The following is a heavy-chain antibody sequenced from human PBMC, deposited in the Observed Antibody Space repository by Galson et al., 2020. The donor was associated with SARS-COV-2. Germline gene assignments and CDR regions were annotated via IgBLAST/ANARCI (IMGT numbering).Heavy chain of an antibody. CDR2: ISWDGGTT. Sequence: GGSLRLSCAASSFNFDDYTMHWVRQSPGKGLEWVSLISWDGGTTFYADSVRGRFTISRDNGDKSLSLQMNSLRTDDTALYYCAKDIETRYGGNGDAIDVWGQGTMVTVSS. V-gene: IGHV3-43*01. CDR1: SFNFDDYT. CDR3: AKDIETRYGGNGDAIDV. J-gene: IGHJ3*01. D-gene: IGHD2-15*01.